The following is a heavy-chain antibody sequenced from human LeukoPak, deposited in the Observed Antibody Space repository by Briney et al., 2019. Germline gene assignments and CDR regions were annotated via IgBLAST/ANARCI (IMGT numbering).Heavy chain of an antibody. V-gene: IGHV3-30*03. Sequence: GGSLRLSCAASGFTFSDYGIHWVRQAPGKGLEWVAVISYDGSNKYFADSVKGRFTISRDNSKNTLYLLMNSLRAEDTSVYYCARGGAYSSSKFDYWGQGTQVTVSS. CDR1: GFTFSDYG. J-gene: IGHJ4*02. CDR3: ARGGAYSSSKFDY. CDR2: ISYDGSNK. D-gene: IGHD6-13*01.